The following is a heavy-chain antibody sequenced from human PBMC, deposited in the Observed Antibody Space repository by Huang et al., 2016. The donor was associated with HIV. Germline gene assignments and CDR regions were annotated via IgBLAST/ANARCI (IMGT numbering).Heavy chain of an antibody. V-gene: IGHV3-49*03. CDR2: IRSKASGGTT. CDR1: GFTFGDYA. J-gene: IGHJ4*02. D-gene: IGHD6-13*01. Sequence: EVQMVESGGGLVQPGRSLRLSCTASGFTFGDYAMSGFRQDPGKGMDWVGIIRSKASGGTTEYAASVKGRFTISRDDSKSIAYLQMNSLKTEDTAVYYCTRGKGALDYWGQGTLVTVSS. CDR3: TRGKGALDY.